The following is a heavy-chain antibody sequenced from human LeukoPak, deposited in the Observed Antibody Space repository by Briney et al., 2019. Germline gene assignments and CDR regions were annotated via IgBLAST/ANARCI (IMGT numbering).Heavy chain of an antibody. J-gene: IGHJ4*02. V-gene: IGHV3-21*01. CDR3: ASAIVATGSFDY. CDR1: GFTFSSYW. D-gene: IGHD6-13*01. Sequence: GGSLRLSCAASGFTFSSYWMSWVRQAPGKGLEWVSSISSSSSYIYYADSVKGRFTISRDNAKNSLYLQMNSLRAEDTAVYYCASAIVATGSFDYWGQGTLVTASS. CDR2: ISSSSSYI.